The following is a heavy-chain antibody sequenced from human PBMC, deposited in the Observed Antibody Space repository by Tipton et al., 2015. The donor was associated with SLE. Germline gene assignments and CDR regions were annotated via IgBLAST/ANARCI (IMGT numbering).Heavy chain of an antibody. CDR3: TKERRGWYIEH. Sequence: SLRLSCAASGFTFSSYAMSWVRQAPGKGLEWVSAISGSGGSTYYADSVKGRFTISRDNSKNMLYLQMNSLRLEDTAVYYCTKERRGWYIEHWGQGTLVTVSS. D-gene: IGHD1-1*01. CDR2: ISGSGGST. V-gene: IGHV3-23*01. CDR1: GFTFSSYA. J-gene: IGHJ4*02.